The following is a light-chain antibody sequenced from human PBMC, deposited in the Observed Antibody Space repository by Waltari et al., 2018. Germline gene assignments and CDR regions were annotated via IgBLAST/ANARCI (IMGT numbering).Light chain of an antibody. V-gene: IGKV1-39*01. CDR3: QHTLA. CDR1: QTISNN. Sequence: DIQMTQSPSSLSASVGDRVTITCRTSQTISNNLNWYQQKPGEAPKLLIYGASNLQSGVSSMFSGSGSGTDFTLTISSLQPEDFATYYCQHTLAFGPGTKVDIK. CDR2: GAS. J-gene: IGKJ3*01.